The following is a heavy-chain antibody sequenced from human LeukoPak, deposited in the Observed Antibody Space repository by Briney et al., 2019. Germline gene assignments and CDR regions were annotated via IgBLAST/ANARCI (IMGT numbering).Heavy chain of an antibody. CDR3: AKDVRTAAAGELDY. Sequence: GGSLRLSCAASRFTFDDYAMHWVRQAPGKGLEWVSGISWNSGSIGYADSVKGRFTISRDNAKNSLYLQINSLRAEDTALYYCAKDVRTAAAGELDYWGQGTLVTVSS. CDR2: ISWNSGSI. CDR1: RFTFDDYA. D-gene: IGHD2-2*01. V-gene: IGHV3-9*01. J-gene: IGHJ4*02.